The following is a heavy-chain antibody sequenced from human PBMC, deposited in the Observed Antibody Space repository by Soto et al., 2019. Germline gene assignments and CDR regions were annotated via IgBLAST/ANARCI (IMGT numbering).Heavy chain of an antibody. D-gene: IGHD1-26*01. Sequence: PSETLSLTCTVSGGSISSSSYYWGWIRQPPGKGLEWIGSIYYSGSTYYNPSLKSRVTISVDTSKNQFSLKLSSVIAADTAVYYCARHASFAAYFDYWGQGTLVTVSS. V-gene: IGHV4-39*01. J-gene: IGHJ4*02. CDR2: IYYSGST. CDR1: GGSISSSSYY. CDR3: ARHASFAAYFDY.